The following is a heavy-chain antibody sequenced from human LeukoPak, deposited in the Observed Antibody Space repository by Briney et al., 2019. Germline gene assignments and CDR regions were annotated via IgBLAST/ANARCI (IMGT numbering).Heavy chain of an antibody. Sequence: GGSLRLSCAASGFTFSSYGMHWVRQAPGKGLEWVAFIRYDGSNKYYADSVKGRFTISRDNSKNTLYLQMSSLRAEDTAVYYCAKVPRSAGYSSSPFDYWGQGTLVTVSS. CDR1: GFTFSSYG. J-gene: IGHJ4*02. CDR3: AKVPRSAGYSSSPFDY. D-gene: IGHD6-6*01. V-gene: IGHV3-30*02. CDR2: IRYDGSNK.